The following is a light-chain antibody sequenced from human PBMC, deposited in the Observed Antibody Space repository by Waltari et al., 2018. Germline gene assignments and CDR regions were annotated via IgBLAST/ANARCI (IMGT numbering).Light chain of an antibody. CDR2: WAS. CDR3: QQYYNTPHT. J-gene: IGKJ2*01. Sequence: DIVMTQSPDSLAVSLGERATINCKSSRSGLNSSNNKNYMAWYQHKPGHRPRLLIYWASSREFGVPDRFSGSGSATDFTLTINSLQAEDVAVYYCQQYYNTPHTFGQGTKLEIK. V-gene: IGKV4-1*01. CDR1: RSGLNSSNNKNY.